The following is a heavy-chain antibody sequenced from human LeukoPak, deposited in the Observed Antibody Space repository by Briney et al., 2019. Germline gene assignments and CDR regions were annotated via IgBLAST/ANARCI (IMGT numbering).Heavy chain of an antibody. V-gene: IGHV3-23*01. CDR1: GFTFSNYD. CDR2: IRAGGENT. D-gene: IGHD1-14*01. CDR3: AKDGIAQGHPFDY. J-gene: IGHJ4*02. Sequence: GGSLRLSCAASGFTFSNYDMNWVRQAPGKGLDWVSAIRAGGENTFYADSVKGRFTISRDNSKNTLYLQMNSLRAEDTAVYYCAKDGIAQGHPFDYWGQGTLVTVSS.